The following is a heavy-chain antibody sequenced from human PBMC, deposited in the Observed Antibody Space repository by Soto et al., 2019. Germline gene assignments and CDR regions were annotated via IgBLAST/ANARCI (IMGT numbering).Heavy chain of an antibody. Sequence: GGSLRLSCAASGFTFSDYYMSWIRQAPGKGLEWVSYISSSGSTIYYADSVKGRFTISRDNAKNSLYLQMNSLRAEDTAVYYCAREVVRHSSGWYKFLGTLDYWGQGTLVTVSS. CDR3: AREVVRHSSGWYKFLGTLDY. V-gene: IGHV3-11*01. CDR1: GFTFSDYY. CDR2: ISSSGSTI. J-gene: IGHJ4*02. D-gene: IGHD6-19*01.